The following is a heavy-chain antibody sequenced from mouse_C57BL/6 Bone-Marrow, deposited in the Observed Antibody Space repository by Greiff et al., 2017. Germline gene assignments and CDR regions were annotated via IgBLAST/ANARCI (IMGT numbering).Heavy chain of an antibody. Sequence: EVHLVESGGDLVKPGGSLKLSCAASGFTFSSYGMSWVRQTPDKRLEWVATISSGGSYTYYPDSVKGRFTISRDNAKNTLYLQMSSLKSEDTAMYYCARHQTAQASFAYWGRGTLVTVSA. CDR2: ISSGGSYT. D-gene: IGHD3-2*02. J-gene: IGHJ3*01. CDR1: GFTFSSYG. CDR3: ARHQTAQASFAY. V-gene: IGHV5-6*01.